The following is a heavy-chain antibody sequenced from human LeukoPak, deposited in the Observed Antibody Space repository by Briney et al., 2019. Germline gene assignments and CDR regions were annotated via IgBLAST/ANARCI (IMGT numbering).Heavy chain of an antibody. CDR1: GFTFSSCW. J-gene: IGHJ6*04. CDR3: ARDQDCSSTSCYLSFYGMDV. V-gene: IGHV3-74*01. CDR2: INSDGSST. D-gene: IGHD2-2*01. Sequence: QPGGSLRLSCAASGFTFSSCWMHWVRQAPGKGLVWVSRINSDGSSTSYADSVKGRFTISRDNAKNTLYLQMNSLRAEDTAVYYCARDQDCSSTSCYLSFYGMDVWGKGTTVTVSS.